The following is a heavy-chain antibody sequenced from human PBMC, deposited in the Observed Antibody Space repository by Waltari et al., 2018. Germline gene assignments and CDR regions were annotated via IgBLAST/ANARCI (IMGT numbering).Heavy chain of an antibody. Sequence: QVQLQESGPGLVKPSETLSLTCTVFGGSISSYYWSGIRQPPGKGLEWIGYSGNKYNPALQSRVTISLDTSKNQFSLKLSSVTAADTAVYYCARSYTVTTSPIAGYWGQGTLVTVSS. CDR2: YSGN. D-gene: IGHD4-17*01. CDR1: GGSISSYY. CDR3: ARSYTVTTSPIAGY. J-gene: IGHJ4*02. V-gene: IGHV4-59*01.